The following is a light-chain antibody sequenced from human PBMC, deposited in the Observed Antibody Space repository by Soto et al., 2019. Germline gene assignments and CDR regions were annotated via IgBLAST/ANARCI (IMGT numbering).Light chain of an antibody. CDR2: GAS. CDR1: QSVSSSY. J-gene: IGKJ1*01. Sequence: EFVLTQSPGTLSLSPGERATLSCRASQSVSSSYLAWYQQKPGQAPRLLIYGASSRATGIPDRFSGSGSGPDFTLTISRLEPEDFAVYYCQQYGSSPTFGQGTKVEIK. V-gene: IGKV3-20*01. CDR3: QQYGSSPT.